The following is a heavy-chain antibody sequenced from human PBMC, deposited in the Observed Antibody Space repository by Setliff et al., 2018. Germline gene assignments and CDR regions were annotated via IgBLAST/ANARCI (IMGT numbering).Heavy chain of an antibody. CDR2: IYPGDSDT. V-gene: IGHV5-51*01. J-gene: IGHJ1*01. CDR1: GYTFTNYW. CDR3: ARGRGGYNQEYFQY. Sequence: PGESLKISCKGSGYTFTNYWIGWVRQMPGKGLEWMGLIYPGDSDTRYSPSFQGHVTISADRALSTVNLRWGSLKSSDTAMYYCARGRGGYNQEYFQYWGQGTMVTVSS. D-gene: IGHD5-12*01.